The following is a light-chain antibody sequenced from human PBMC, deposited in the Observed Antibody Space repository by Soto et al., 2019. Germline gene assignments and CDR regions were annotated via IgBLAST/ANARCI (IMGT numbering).Light chain of an antibody. V-gene: IGLV2-14*01. CDR3: SSYTSSSTSVV. Sequence: QSALTQPASVSGSPGQSITISCTGTRSDVGGYNYVSWYQQHPGKAPKLMIYEVSNRPSGVSNRFSGSKSGNTASLTISGLQAEDEADYYCSSYTSSSTSVVFGGGTKLTVL. J-gene: IGLJ2*01. CDR1: RSDVGGYNY. CDR2: EVS.